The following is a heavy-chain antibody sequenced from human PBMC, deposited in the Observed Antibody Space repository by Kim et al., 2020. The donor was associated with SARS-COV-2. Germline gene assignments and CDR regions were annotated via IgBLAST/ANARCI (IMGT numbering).Heavy chain of an antibody. D-gene: IGHD2-2*01. CDR3: ARDSADCSSPSCYEAYY. Sequence: GGSLRLSCAASGFTFSNYAMHWVRQAPGKGLEWVSVISYDGSNKYYADSVKGRFTISRDNSKNTLYLHMNSLRAEDTAVYYCARDSADCSSPSCYEAYY. CDR1: GFTFSNYA. V-gene: IGHV3-30*14. J-gene: IGHJ6*01. CDR2: ISYDGSNK.